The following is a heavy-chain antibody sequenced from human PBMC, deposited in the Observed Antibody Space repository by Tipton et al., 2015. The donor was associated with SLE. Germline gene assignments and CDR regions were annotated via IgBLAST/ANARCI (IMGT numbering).Heavy chain of an antibody. CDR2: IYYGGST. Sequence: TLSLTCTVSGGSISSSSYYWGWIRQPPGKGLDWIGSIYYGGSTYYNPSLKSRVTISVDTSKNQFSLNLSSVTAADTAVYYCARVTGTSDFDYWGQGTLVTVSS. V-gene: IGHV4-39*07. D-gene: IGHD1-20*01. CDR3: ARVTGTSDFDY. CDR1: GGSISSSSYY. J-gene: IGHJ4*02.